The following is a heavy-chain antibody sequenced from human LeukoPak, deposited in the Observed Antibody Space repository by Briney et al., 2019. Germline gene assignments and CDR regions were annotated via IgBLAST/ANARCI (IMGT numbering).Heavy chain of an antibody. V-gene: IGHV5-51*01. CDR2: IIPRDSDI. D-gene: IGHD3-22*01. J-gene: IGHJ3*02. Sequence: GGSLKISCKGSGYIFTTCWFGWLARLPGRGLVGWGTIIPRDSDIRDSTPFQGQVTISADKSIDTAYLQWSSLKASDTAMYYCARRRGDGLITMMVADAFDIWGQGTMVTVSS. CDR1: GYIFTTCW. CDR3: ARRRGDGLITMMVADAFDI.